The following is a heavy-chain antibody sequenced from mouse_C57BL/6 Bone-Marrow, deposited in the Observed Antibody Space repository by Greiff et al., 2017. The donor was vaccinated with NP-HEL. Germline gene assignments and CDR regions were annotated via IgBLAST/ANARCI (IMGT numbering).Heavy chain of an antibody. Sequence: VQLQQPGAELVRPGSSVKLSCKASGYTFTSYWMHWVKQRPIQGLEWIGNIDPSDSETHYNQKFKDKATLTVDKSSSTAYMQLSSLTSYDSAVYYCAIYGSSYWFAYWGQGTLVTVSA. V-gene: IGHV1-52*01. J-gene: IGHJ3*01. CDR3: AIYGSSYWFAY. CDR2: IDPSDSET. D-gene: IGHD1-1*01. CDR1: GYTFTSYW.